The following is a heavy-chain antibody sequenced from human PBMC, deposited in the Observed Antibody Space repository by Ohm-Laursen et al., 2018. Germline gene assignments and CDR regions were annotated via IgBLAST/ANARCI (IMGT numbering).Heavy chain of an antibody. CDR3: ARHLGAWGDS. Sequence: SQTLSLTCAVYGGSFSGYYWNWIRQPPGKGLEWIGEINHSRSTKYNSSFKSRVTISVDTSKNQFSLKLSSVTAADTAVYYCARHLGAWGDSWGQGILVTVSS. CDR1: GGSFSGYY. V-gene: IGHV4-34*01. J-gene: IGHJ4*02. D-gene: IGHD3-16*01. CDR2: INHSRST.